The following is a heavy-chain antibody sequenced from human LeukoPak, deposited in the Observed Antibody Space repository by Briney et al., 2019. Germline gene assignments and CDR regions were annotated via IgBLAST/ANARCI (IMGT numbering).Heavy chain of an antibody. D-gene: IGHD6-13*01. CDR2: ISSSGNTI. CDR3: ARPKYSSSWQIFDY. J-gene: IGHJ4*02. CDR1: GFTFSDYY. V-gene: IGHV3-11*01. Sequence: GGSLRLSCAAPGFTFSDYYMSWIRQAPGKGLEWVSYISSSGNTIYYADSVKGRFTISRDNAKNSVFLQMNSLRAEDTAVYYCARPKYSSSWQIFDYWGQGTLVTASS.